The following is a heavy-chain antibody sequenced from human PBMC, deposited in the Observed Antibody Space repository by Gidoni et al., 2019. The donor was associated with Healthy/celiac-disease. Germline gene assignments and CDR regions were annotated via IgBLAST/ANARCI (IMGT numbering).Heavy chain of an antibody. V-gene: IGHV1-58*01. J-gene: IGHJ4*02. CDR2: IVVVSGNT. D-gene: IGHD3-9*01. CDR1: GFTFTRSA. Sequence: QMQLVQSGPEVKKPGTSVKVSCKASGFTFTRSAVQWVRQARGQRLEGIGWIVVVSGNTNYAQKFQERVTITRDMSTSTAYMELSSLRSEDTAVYYCAADPLYYDILTGYNYYFDYWGQGTLVTVSS. CDR3: AADPLYYDILTGYNYYFDY.